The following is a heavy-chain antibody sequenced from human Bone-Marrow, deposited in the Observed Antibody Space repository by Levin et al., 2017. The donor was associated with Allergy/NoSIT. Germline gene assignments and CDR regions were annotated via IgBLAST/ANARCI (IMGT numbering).Heavy chain of an antibody. CDR2: ISGSTTTT. CDR3: AKDGYASSGYYYFDY. D-gene: IGHD3-22*01. J-gene: IGHJ4*02. V-gene: IGHV3-23*01. CDR1: GFTFTNYA. Sequence: GGSLRLSCVASGFTFTNYAMSWVRQAPGKGLKWVSAISGSTTTTYYADSVKGRVTISRDNSKNTVYLQLDSLRAEDTAVYYCAKDGYASSGYYYFDYWGQGIHVTVSS.